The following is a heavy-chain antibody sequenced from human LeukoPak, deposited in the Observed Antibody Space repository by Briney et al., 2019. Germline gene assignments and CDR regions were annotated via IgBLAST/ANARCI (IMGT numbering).Heavy chain of an antibody. J-gene: IGHJ4*02. V-gene: IGHV3-20*04. CDR2: ISWNSGSI. D-gene: IGHD6-6*01. CDR3: ARGTTVSSSLLY. CDR1: GFTFDDYG. Sequence: GGSLRLSCAASGFTFDDYGMSWVRQAPGKGLEWVSGISWNSGSIAYADSVKGRFTISRDNAKNSLYLQMNSLRAEDTAVYYCARGTTVSSSLLYWGQGTLVTVSS.